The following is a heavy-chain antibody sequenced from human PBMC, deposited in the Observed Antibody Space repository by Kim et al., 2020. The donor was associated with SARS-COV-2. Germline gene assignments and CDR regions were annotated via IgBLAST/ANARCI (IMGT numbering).Heavy chain of an antibody. V-gene: IGHV3-21*01. D-gene: IGHD6-13*01. CDR2: ISSSSGYI. CDR3: ARDQGSSTWYYYYGMDV. Sequence: GGSLRLSCAASGFRFSGYSMNWVRQAPGKGLEWVSSISSSSGYIYYTDSVKGRFTISRDNAKNSLYLQMNSLRAEDTAVYYCARDQGSSTWYYYYGMDV. J-gene: IGHJ6*01. CDR1: GFRFSGYS.